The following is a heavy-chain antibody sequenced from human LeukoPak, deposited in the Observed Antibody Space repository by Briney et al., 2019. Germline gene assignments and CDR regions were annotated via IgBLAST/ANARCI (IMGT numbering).Heavy chain of an antibody. CDR1: GFTFSSYG. CDR2: IWYDGSNK. J-gene: IGHJ4*02. D-gene: IGHD4-17*01. Sequence: GGSLRLSCAASGFTFSSYGMHWVRQAPGKGLEWVAVIWYDGSNKYYADSVRGRFTISRDNSKNTLYLQMHSLRGEDTAMYYCARDAYGDSAPSLRYYFDYWGQGTLVTVSS. V-gene: IGHV3-33*01. CDR3: ARDAYGDSAPSLRYYFDY.